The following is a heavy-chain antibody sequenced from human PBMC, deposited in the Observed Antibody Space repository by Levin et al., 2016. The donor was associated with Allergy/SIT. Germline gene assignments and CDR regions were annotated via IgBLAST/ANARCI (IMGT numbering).Heavy chain of an antibody. Sequence: GGSLRLSCAASGFTFSDYEMSWVRQAPGKGLEWISYISRNGRSIHYADSVRGRFTISRDNSNNSLSLLMNSLRAEDTAVYYCVRDGPGWLGRDRTRFDIWGQGTLVPVSS. J-gene: IGHJ4*02. V-gene: IGHV3-48*03. CDR3: VRDGPGWLGRDRTRFDI. CDR2: ISRNGRSI. D-gene: IGHD6-19*01. CDR1: GFTFSDYE.